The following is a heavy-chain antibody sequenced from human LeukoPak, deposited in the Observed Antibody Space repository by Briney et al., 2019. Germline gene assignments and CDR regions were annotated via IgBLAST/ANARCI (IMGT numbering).Heavy chain of an antibody. V-gene: IGHV3-23*01. D-gene: IGHD1-26*01. CDR3: AKESPYAVGGTGRVYYFDY. CDR1: GFTFSTYA. CDR2: ISNRDRT. J-gene: IGHJ4*02. Sequence: GGPLRLSCAASGFTFSTYAISWVRQAPGKGLEWVSAISNRDRTYYADSVKGRFTISRDNSKNTVHLQMNSLRVEDTAVYYCAKESPYAVGGTGRVYYFDYWGQGALVTVSS.